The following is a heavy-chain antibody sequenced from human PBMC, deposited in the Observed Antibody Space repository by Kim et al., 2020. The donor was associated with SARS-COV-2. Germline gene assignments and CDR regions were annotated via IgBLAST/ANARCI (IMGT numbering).Heavy chain of an antibody. D-gene: IGHD3-10*01. CDR1: GYTFTSYA. CDR2: INAGNGNT. V-gene: IGHV1-3*01. CDR3: ARGLGLGELLPYDY. Sequence: ASVKVSCKASGYTFTSYAVQWVRQAPGQRLEWMGWINAGNGNTKYSQKFHDRVTITRDTSASTAYMELSSLRSEDTAVYYCARGLGLGELLPYDYWGQGTLVTVSS. J-gene: IGHJ4*01.